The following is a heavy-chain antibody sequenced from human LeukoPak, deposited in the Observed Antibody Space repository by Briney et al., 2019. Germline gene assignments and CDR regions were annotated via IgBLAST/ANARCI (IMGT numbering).Heavy chain of an antibody. V-gene: IGHV4-39*06. CDR3: ARVMGATRGMDV. D-gene: IGHD1-26*01. CDR2: YIYYSASPYYSGSA. J-gene: IGHJ6*02. Sequence: PSETLSLTWTVSGASIGSGGYYCGWIRQHPGKGLEWIGYIYYSASPYYSGSANYNPSLKSRLTISVDTSKSQFALKVRSVSAADTAVYYCARVMGATRGMDVWGQGTTVTVSS. CDR1: GASIGSGGYY.